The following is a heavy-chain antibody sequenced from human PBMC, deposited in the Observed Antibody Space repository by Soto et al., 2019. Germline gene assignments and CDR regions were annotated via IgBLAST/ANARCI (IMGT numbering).Heavy chain of an antibody. V-gene: IGHV3-30*18. J-gene: IGHJ6*02. CDR2: ISYDGSNK. Sequence: GCSLRLSCAASGFTFSSYGMHWVRQAPGKGLEWVAVISYDGSNKYYADSVKGRFTISRDNSKNTLYLQMNSLRAEDTAVYYCPNDLRGGCSGGSCPYYYYYGMDVWGQGTTVTVSS. CDR3: PNDLRGGCSGGSCPYYYYYGMDV. CDR1: GFTFSSYG. D-gene: IGHD2-15*01.